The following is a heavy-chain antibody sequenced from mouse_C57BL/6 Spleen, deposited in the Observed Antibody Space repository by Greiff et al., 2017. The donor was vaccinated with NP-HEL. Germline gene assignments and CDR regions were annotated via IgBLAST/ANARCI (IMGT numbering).Heavy chain of an antibody. CDR3: ARPPAY. Sequence: QVQLQQPGAELVMPGASVKLSCKASGYTFTSYWMHWVKQRPGQGLEWIGEIDPSDSYTNYNQKFKGKSKLTVDKSSSTAYMQLSSLTSEDSAVYYSARPPAYWGQGTLVTVSA. CDR1: GYTFTSYW. V-gene: IGHV1-69*01. CDR2: IDPSDSYT. J-gene: IGHJ3*01.